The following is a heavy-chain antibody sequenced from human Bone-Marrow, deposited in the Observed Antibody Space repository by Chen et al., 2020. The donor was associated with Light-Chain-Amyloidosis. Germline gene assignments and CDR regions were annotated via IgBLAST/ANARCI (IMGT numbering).Heavy chain of an antibody. CDR3: ARSPYDSSGYFFRWFAP. Sequence: QVQLVQSGAEVKKPGASVTVSCKASGDTFTTSGIHWVRQAPGQSLEWMGWINAVNGNTRYSQKFQGRVTITRDTSATTAYMELSSLRSEDTAVYYCARSPYDSSGYFFRWFAPWGQGTQVTVSS. D-gene: IGHD3-22*01. V-gene: IGHV1-3*01. CDR1: GDTFTTSG. CDR2: INAVNGNT. J-gene: IGHJ5*02.